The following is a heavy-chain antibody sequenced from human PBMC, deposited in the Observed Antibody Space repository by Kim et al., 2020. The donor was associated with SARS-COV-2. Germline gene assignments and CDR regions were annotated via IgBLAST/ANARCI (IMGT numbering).Heavy chain of an antibody. CDR2: IYSGGST. CDR1: GFTVSSNY. Sequence: GGSLRLSCAASGFTVSSNYMSWVRQAPGKGLEWVSVIYSGGSTYYADSVKGRFTISRDNSKNTLYLQMNSLRAEDTAVYYCARDRGTSPQEDYWGQGTLVTVSS. D-gene: IGHD2-2*01. V-gene: IGHV3-53*01. J-gene: IGHJ4*02. CDR3: ARDRGTSPQEDY.